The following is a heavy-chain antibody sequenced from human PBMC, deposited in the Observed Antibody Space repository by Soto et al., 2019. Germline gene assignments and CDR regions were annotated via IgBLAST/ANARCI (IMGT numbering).Heavy chain of an antibody. V-gene: IGHV1-18*01. J-gene: IGHJ5*02. CDR2: ISAYNGNT. CDR1: GYTFTSYG. D-gene: IGHD3-10*01. Sequence: QVQLVQSGAEVKKPGASVKVSCKASGYTFTSYGISWVRQAPGQGLEWMGWISAYNGNTNYAQKLQGRVTVTTDTSTSTAYMELRSLRSDDTAVYYCARAGGITMVRGVMAWFDPWGQGTLVTVSS. CDR3: ARAGGITMVRGVMAWFDP.